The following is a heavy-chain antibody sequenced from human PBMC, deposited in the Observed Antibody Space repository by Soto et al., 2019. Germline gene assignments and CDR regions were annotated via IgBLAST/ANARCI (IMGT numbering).Heavy chain of an antibody. V-gene: IGHV3-15*07. CDR2: IKSKTDGGTT. Sequence: PGGSLRLSCAASGFTFSNAWMNWVRQAPGKGLEWVGRIKSKTDGGTTDYAAPVKGRFTISRDDSKNTLYLQMNSLKTEDTAVYYCTTDPHLLYDFWSGSKGNYGMDVWGQGTTVTVSS. CDR1: GFTFSNAW. J-gene: IGHJ6*02. CDR3: TTDPHLLYDFWSGSKGNYGMDV. D-gene: IGHD3-3*01.